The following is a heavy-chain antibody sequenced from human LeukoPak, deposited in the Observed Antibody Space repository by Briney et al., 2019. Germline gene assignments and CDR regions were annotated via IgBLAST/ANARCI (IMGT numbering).Heavy chain of an antibody. CDR2: IYPGDPDT. D-gene: IGHD3-22*01. Sequence: GESLKISCKASGFTFTNYWIGWVRQMSGKGLEWMGIIYPGDPDTRYSPSFQGQVTISADKSITTAYLQWSSLKASDTAMYCCGTYDSSGQSFDYWGQGTLVTVSS. CDR1: GFTFTNYW. J-gene: IGHJ4*02. V-gene: IGHV5-51*01. CDR3: GTYDSSGQSFDY.